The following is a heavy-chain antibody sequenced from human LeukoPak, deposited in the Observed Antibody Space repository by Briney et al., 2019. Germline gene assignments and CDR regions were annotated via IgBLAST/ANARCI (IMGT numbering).Heavy chain of an antibody. CDR1: VFSFSSYFW. Sequence: PGGSLRLSSAASVFSFSSYFWRPWVRQGPGKGLVWVSRIKSDGSSSTYADSVKGRFTISRVNAKNSLYLQMNTLRAEDTAVYYWVRELYPDSYSSYGDWGQGTLVTVSS. D-gene: IGHD5-18*01. V-gene: IGHV3-74*01. J-gene: IGHJ4*02. CDR2: IKSDGSSS. CDR3: VRELYPDSYSSYGD.